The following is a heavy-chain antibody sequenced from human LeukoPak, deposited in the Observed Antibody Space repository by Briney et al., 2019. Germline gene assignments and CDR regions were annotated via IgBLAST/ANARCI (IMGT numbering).Heavy chain of an antibody. Sequence: ASVKVSCKASRYTFSGFYIHWVRQAPGQGLEWMGWINPNSGDTNYAQKFQGRVTMTRDTSISTAYMELRSLRSDDTAVYYCARDSESGSYSAWGQGTLVTVSS. CDR3: ARDSESGSYSA. D-gene: IGHD1-26*01. CDR2: INPNSGDT. V-gene: IGHV1-2*02. J-gene: IGHJ5*02. CDR1: RYTFSGFY.